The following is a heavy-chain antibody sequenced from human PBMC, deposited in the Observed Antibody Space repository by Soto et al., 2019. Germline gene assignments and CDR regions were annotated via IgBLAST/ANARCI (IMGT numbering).Heavy chain of an antibody. Sequence: PGGSLRLSCAASGFTFSSYSMNWVRQAPGKGLEWVSSISSSSSYIYYADSVKGRFTISRDNAKNSLYLQMSSLRAEDTAVYHCARVALGYCSSGSCYYFDSWGQGTLVTVSS. V-gene: IGHV3-21*04. CDR1: GFTFSSYS. CDR3: ARVALGYCSSGSCYYFDS. D-gene: IGHD2-15*01. J-gene: IGHJ4*02. CDR2: ISSSSSYI.